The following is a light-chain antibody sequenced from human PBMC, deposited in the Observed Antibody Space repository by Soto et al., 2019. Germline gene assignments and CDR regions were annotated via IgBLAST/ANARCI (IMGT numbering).Light chain of an antibody. CDR3: QQYNNWPQT. V-gene: IGKV3-15*01. CDR2: GAS. CDR1: QSVSGN. J-gene: IGKJ1*01. Sequence: EIVMTQYTATLSVSPGERATLACRASQSVSGNLAWYQQKPGQAPRLLIYGASTRATGIPARFSGSGSGTEFTLTISSLQSEDFAVYYCQQYNNWPQTFGQGTKVDIK.